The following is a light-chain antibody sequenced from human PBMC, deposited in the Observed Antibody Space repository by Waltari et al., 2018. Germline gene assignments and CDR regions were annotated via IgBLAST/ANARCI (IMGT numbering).Light chain of an antibody. CDR1: QSLLHNNGYNY. J-gene: IGKJ3*01. CDR3: MQALQTSFT. CDR2: LGS. V-gene: IGKV2-28*01. Sequence: DIVLTQSPLSLSVTPGEPASISCRSSQSLLHNNGYNYLDWYLQKPGQSPQLLIYLGSNRASGVPDRFSGSSSGTDFILRISRVEAEDVGVYYCMQALQTSFTFGPGTKVDIK.